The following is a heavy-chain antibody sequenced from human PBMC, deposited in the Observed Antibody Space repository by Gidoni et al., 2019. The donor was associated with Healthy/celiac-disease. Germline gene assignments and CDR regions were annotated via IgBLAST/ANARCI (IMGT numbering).Heavy chain of an antibody. J-gene: IGHJ4*02. CDR2: IRIKANSYAT. V-gene: IGHV3-73*01. Sequence: EVQLVASGGGLVQPGGSLKLSCEASGSTFSGSAIHWVRQASGKGLEWVGRIRIKANSYATAYAASVKGSFTLARDDSKNTAYLLMNSLKTEDTAVYYCTRLGVGANDYWGQGTLVTVSS. CDR1: GSTFSGSA. CDR3: TRLGVGANDY. D-gene: IGHD1-26*01.